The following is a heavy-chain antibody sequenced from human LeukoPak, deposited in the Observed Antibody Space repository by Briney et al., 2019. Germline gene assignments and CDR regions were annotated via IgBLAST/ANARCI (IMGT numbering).Heavy chain of an antibody. Sequence: SGGSLRLSCAASGFTFSSYEMNWVRQAPGKGLEWVSCISTSGSTTYYADSVKGRFTISRDNAKNSLFLQMNTLTAEDTAVYYCARGALHVFDYWGQGTPVTVSS. CDR2: ISTSGSTT. D-gene: IGHD3-10*02. J-gene: IGHJ4*02. CDR1: GFTFSSYE. CDR3: ARGALHVFDY. V-gene: IGHV3-48*03.